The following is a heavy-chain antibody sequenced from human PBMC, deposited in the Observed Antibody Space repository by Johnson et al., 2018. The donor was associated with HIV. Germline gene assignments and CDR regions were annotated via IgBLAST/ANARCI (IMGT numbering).Heavy chain of an antibody. V-gene: IGHV3-30*09. CDR3: ARAVRYCVGDCHDGFDF. Sequence: VQLVESGGGVVQPGRSLRLSCAASGFTFSSYAMHWVRQAPGKGLEWVAVISYDGSNKYYADSVKGRFAISRDNSKNTLYLQMNSLRDEDTALYYCARAVRYCVGDCHDGFDFWGQGTKVIVSS. J-gene: IGHJ3*01. CDR2: ISYDGSNK. CDR1: GFTFSSYA. D-gene: IGHD2-21*01.